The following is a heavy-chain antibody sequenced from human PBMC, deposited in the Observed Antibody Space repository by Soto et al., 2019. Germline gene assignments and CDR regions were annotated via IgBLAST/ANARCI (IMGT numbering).Heavy chain of an antibody. J-gene: IGHJ4*02. Sequence: KASETLSLTCSVSGASTVSHYHWTWIRQPPGKGLEWMGYIFNSGTTFYNPSLTSRLSISMDTSGNHFSLELRSVTAADTAVYYCALALGPTTGLDYWGQGTQVTVS. D-gene: IGHD1-26*01. CDR3: ALALGPTTGLDY. V-gene: IGHV4-31*02. CDR1: GASTVSHYH. CDR2: IFNSGTT.